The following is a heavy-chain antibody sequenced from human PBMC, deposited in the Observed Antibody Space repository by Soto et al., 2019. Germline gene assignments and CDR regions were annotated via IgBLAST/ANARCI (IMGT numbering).Heavy chain of an antibody. Sequence: EVQLVESGGGLVRPGGSLRLSCAASGFGFSNAWVNWVRQAPGKGLEWVGRIKSNTDGGTTDYAAPVEGRFTISRDDSKNTLYLQLTSLKIEDPGVYYCTTDKAYWGQGALVTVSA. V-gene: IGHV3-15*07. CDR1: GFGFSNAW. J-gene: IGHJ4*02. CDR2: IKSNTDGGTT. CDR3: TTDKAY.